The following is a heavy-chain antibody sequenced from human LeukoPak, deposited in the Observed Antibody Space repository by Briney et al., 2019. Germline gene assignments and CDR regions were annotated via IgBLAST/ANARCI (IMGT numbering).Heavy chain of an antibody. V-gene: IGHV4-34*01. CDR2: INHSGST. J-gene: IGHJ4*02. CDR3: ASANYDSSGYGRMWVTPGYYFDY. Sequence: SETLSLTCAVYGGSFSDYYWSWIRQPPGKGLEWIGEINHSGSTNYNPSLKSRVTISVDTSKNQFSLKLSSVTAADTAVYYCASANYDSSGYGRMWVTPGYYFDYWGQGTLVTVSS. CDR1: GGSFSDYY. D-gene: IGHD3-22*01.